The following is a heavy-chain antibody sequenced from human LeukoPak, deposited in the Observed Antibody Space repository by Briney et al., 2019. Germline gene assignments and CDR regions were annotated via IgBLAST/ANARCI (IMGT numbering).Heavy chain of an antibody. J-gene: IGHJ6*02. D-gene: IGHD4-17*01. CDR1: GVSISSYY. CDR2: IYPSGCT. CDR3: ARDGLDGDYGLSGGNYYYGMDV. V-gene: IGHV4-4*07. Sequence: TSETLSLTCTVSGVSISSYYWSWLRQPAGKGLEWLGRIYPSGCTNYNPSLKSRVTMSVDTSKNQFSLKLSSVTAADTAVYYCARDGLDGDYGLSGGNYYYGMDVWGQGTTVTVSS.